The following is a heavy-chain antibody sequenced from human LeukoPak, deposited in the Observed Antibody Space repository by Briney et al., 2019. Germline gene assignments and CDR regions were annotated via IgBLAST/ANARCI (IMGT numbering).Heavy chain of an antibody. CDR3: ATNYDGSGPDH. CDR1: GFTFSSYW. CDR2: IKSDGSST. J-gene: IGHJ4*02. D-gene: IGHD3-10*01. V-gene: IGHV3-74*01. Sequence: GGSLRLSCAASGFTFSSYWMHWVRQAPGKGLVWVSRIKSDGSSTTYADSVKGRFTISRDNAKNTLYLQMNSLRAEDTAVYYCATNYDGSGPDHWGQGTLVTVSS.